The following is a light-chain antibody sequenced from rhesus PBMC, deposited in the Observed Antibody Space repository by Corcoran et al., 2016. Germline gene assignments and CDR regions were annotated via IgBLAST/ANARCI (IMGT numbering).Light chain of an antibody. CDR3: LQSKNSPYS. CDR2: QAS. CDR1: ETVSFFGINL. V-gene: IGKV7-13*02. Sequence: DTVLTQSPASLAVSPGQRATITCRASETVSFFGINLIHWYQQKPGQPPKLLIYQASNKAPGVQVRFSGIGSGTDFTLTINPVDADDAADYYCLQSKNSPYSFGQGTKVEIK. J-gene: IGKJ2*01.